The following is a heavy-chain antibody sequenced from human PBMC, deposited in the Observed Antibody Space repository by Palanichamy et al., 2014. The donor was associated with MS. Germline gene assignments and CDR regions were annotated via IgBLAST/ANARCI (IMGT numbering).Heavy chain of an antibody. CDR1: GFTFSSYG. V-gene: IGHV3-30*18. Sequence: QVQLVEVWGGVVQPGRSLRLSCAASGFTFSSYGMHWVRQAPGKGLEWVAVISYDGSNKYYADSVKGRFTISRDNSKNTLYLQMNSLRAEDTAVYYCAKEDLRYCSGGSCYPYDYWGQGTLVTVSS. J-gene: IGHJ4*02. D-gene: IGHD2-15*01. CDR3: AKEDLRYCSGGSCYPYDY. CDR2: ISYDGSNK.